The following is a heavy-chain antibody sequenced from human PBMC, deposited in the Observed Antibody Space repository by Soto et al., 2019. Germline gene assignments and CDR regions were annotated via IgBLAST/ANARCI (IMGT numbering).Heavy chain of an antibody. Sequence: GGSLRLSCATSGFTFSNAWMTWVRQAPGKGLEWVGRIKSKADGGTIDYAASVKGRLTISRDDSENTLFLQMNSLRTEDTAVYYCTTYLTIFGDFQGYWGQGTVVTVSS. CDR1: GFTFSNAW. CDR3: TTYLTIFGDFQGY. CDR2: IKSKADGGTI. V-gene: IGHV3-15*01. D-gene: IGHD3-3*01. J-gene: IGHJ4*02.